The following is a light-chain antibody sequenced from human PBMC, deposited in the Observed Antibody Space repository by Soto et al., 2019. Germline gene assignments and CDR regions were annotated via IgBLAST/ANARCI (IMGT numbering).Light chain of an antibody. J-gene: IGLJ2*01. V-gene: IGLV1-51*01. Sequence: QSVLTQPPSVSAAPGQKVTISCSGSSSNIGSRYVSWYQHLPGTVPKLLIYDDTRRPSGIPDRFSGSKSGTSATLGITGLQTGDEAEYYCAPWESSLRAGVFGGGTKLTAL. CDR1: SSNIGSRY. CDR2: DDT. CDR3: APWESSLRAGV.